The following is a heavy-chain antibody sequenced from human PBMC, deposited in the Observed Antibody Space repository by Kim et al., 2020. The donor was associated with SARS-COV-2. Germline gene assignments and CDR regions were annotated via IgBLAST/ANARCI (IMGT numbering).Heavy chain of an antibody. CDR3: ARGSGSSSIDY. Sequence: GGSLRLSCAASGFTFSTYGMHWVRQAPGKGLEWVTVIWYDGSNKYYADSVKGRFTISRDNSKNTLYLQMNSLRAEDTAVYYCARGSGSSSIDYWGQGTLVTVSS. D-gene: IGHD6-13*01. V-gene: IGHV3-33*01. J-gene: IGHJ4*02. CDR2: IWYDGSNK. CDR1: GFTFSTYG.